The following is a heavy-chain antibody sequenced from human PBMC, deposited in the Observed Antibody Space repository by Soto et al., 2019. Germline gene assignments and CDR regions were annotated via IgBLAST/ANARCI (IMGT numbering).Heavy chain of an antibody. CDR2: IYYSGST. V-gene: IGHV4-39*01. J-gene: IGHJ6*02. Sequence: SETLSVTCTVSGGSISSSSYYWGWIRQPPGKGLEWIGSIYYSGSTYYNPSLKSRVTISVDTSKNQFSLKLSSVTAADTAVYYCATYVSSGYPHYYYYYGMDVWGQGTTVTVSS. CDR1: GGSISSSSYY. CDR3: ATYVSSGYPHYYYYYGMDV. D-gene: IGHD3-22*01.